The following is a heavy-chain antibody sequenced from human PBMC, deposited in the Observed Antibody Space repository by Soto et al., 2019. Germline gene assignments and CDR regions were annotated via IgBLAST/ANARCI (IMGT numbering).Heavy chain of an antibody. J-gene: IGHJ4*02. Sequence: SVKVSCKASGGTFSSYAISWVRQAPGQRLEWMGEIIPIFGTANYAQKFQGRVTITADESTSTAYMELSSLRSEDTAVYYCANVPVYSCYEFYFDCWGQGTLVTFSS. D-gene: IGHD5-12*01. CDR3: ANVPVYSCYEFYFDC. V-gene: IGHV1-69*13. CDR2: IIPIFGTA. CDR1: GGTFSSYA.